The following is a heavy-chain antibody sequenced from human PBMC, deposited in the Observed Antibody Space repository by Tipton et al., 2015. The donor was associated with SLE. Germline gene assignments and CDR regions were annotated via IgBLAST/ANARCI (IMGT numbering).Heavy chain of an antibody. D-gene: IGHD3-10*01. CDR3: ARHRGKAFDY. CDR2: INHSGST. CDR1: GYSISSGYY. Sequence: TLSLTCTVSGYSISSGYYWGWIRQPPGKGLEWIGEINHSGSTNYNPSLKSRVTISVDTSKNQFSLKLSSVTAADTAVYYCARHRGKAFDYWGQGTLVTVSS. V-gene: IGHV4-38-2*02. J-gene: IGHJ4*02.